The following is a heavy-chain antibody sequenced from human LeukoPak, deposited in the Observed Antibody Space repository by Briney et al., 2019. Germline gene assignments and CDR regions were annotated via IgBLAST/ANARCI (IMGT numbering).Heavy chain of an antibody. CDR3: ARGPPRDYSSSGFYYNY. CDR2: INHSGST. Sequence: SETLSLTCAIYGGSFSGSYWSWTRQPPGKGLEWIGEINHSGSTNYNPSLESRVTISEDTSKNQISLKLRSVTAADTAVYYCARGPPRDYSSSGFYYNYWGQGTLVTVSS. V-gene: IGHV4-34*01. CDR1: GGSFSGSY. J-gene: IGHJ4*02. D-gene: IGHD3-22*01.